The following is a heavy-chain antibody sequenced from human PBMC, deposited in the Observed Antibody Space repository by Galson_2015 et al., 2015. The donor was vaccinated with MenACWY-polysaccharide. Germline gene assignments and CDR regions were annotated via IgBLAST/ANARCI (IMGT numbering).Heavy chain of an antibody. CDR2: ISGDSRTI. CDR3: ARDSGTAGADDF. CDR1: GFTFSAYS. D-gene: IGHD6-13*01. Sequence: SLRLSCAVSGFTFSAYSMTWVRQAPGKGLEWVSYISGDSRTIFYAESMKGRFTISRDNAGNSLYLQMNSLRNEDTALYYCARDSGTAGADDFWGQGTLVTVSS. V-gene: IGHV3-48*02. J-gene: IGHJ4*02.